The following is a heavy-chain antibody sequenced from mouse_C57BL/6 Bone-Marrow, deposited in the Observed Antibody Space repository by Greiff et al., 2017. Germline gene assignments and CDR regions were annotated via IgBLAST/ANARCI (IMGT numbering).Heavy chain of an antibody. CDR1: GFTFSDYG. CDR3: ARLVAPFDY. V-gene: IGHV5-17*01. CDR2: ISSGSSTI. D-gene: IGHD1-1*01. J-gene: IGHJ2*01. Sequence: EVQRVESGGGLVKPGGSLKLSCEASGFTFSDYGMHWVRQAPEKGLEWVAYISSGSSTIYYADTVKGRFTISRDNAKNTLFLQMTSLWSEDTAMYYCARLVAPFDYWGQGTTLPVSS.